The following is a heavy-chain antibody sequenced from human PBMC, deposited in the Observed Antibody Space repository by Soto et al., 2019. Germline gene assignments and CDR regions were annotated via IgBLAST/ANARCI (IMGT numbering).Heavy chain of an antibody. V-gene: IGHV4-30-4*02. J-gene: IGHJ6*02. CDR3: ARVSGHNTGYYSVYFMDV. CDR1: GGSISSGDYY. CDR2: IYYTGST. Sequence: SDTLSLTSNVPGGSISSGDYYWTWLRQSPGKGLEWIGYIYYTGSTFYSPSLKSRVTISLDTSENHFSLDVNSVTAADTAVYFCARVSGHNTGYYSVYFMDVWGQGTTVTVSS. D-gene: IGHD5-18*01.